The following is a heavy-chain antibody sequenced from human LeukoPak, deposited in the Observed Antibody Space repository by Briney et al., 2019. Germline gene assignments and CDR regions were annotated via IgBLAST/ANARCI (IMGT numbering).Heavy chain of an antibody. CDR1: GGSIGSYY. V-gene: IGHV4-59*08. Sequence: SETLSLTCTVSGGSIGSYYWSWIRQPPGKGLEWIGYVFHSGSTNYNPSLKSRVTISVDTSKNQFSLKLTSVTAADTAVYYCARDSSGYYRIDYWGQGTLVTVSS. D-gene: IGHD3-22*01. J-gene: IGHJ4*02. CDR3: ARDSSGYYRIDY. CDR2: VFHSGST.